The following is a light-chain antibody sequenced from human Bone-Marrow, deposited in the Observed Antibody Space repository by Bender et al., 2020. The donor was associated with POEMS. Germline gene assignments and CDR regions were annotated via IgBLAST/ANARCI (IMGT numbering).Light chain of an antibody. J-gene: IGLJ3*02. CDR2: EVK. Sequence: QSALTQPASVSGSPGQSITISCTGSGSDIGSYNYVSWYQQHPGKAPKLLIYEVKNWPSGVSDRFSGSKSGNTASLTISGLQPEDEADYYCSSYTTSSTLVFGGGTKLTVL. CDR1: GSDIGSYNY. CDR3: SSYTTSSTLV. V-gene: IGLV2-14*01.